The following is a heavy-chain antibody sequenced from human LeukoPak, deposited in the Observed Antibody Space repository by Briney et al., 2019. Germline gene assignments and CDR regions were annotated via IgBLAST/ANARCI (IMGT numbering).Heavy chain of an antibody. V-gene: IGHV4-59*08. D-gene: IGHD4-17*01. Sequence: SETLSLTCTVSGGSTISYCWSWIRQPPGKGLEYIGSICYSGSTNYNPSLKSRPTISVDTSKNQFSLKLSSVTAADTAVYYCARHGSKDYGDYGATFDYWGQGTLVTVSS. CDR3: ARHGSKDYGDYGATFDY. CDR2: ICYSGST. CDR1: GGSTISYC. J-gene: IGHJ4*02.